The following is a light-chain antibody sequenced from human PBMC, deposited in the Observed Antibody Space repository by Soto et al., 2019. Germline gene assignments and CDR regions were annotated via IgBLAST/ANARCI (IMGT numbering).Light chain of an antibody. CDR2: QVT. Sequence: QSVLTQPASVSGSPGQSITISCTGTSSDVGGYNYVSWYRQYPDKAPKLLVYQVTKRPSGVPDRFSGSKSGNTAALTVSGLQAEDEAVYYCSSYAGSLVVFGGGTKVTVL. CDR1: SSDVGGYNY. V-gene: IGLV2-8*01. CDR3: SSYAGSLVV. J-gene: IGLJ2*01.